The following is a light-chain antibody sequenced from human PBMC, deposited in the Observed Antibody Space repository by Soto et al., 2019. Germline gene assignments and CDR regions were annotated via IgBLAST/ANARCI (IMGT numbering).Light chain of an antibody. CDR2: LNSDGSH. V-gene: IGLV4-69*01. CDR3: QTWGTGIQV. CDR1: SGHSSYA. J-gene: IGLJ2*01. Sequence: QSVLTQSPSASASLGASVKLTCTLSSGHSSYAIAWHQQQPEKDPRYLMKLNSDGSHSKGDGIPDRFSGSSSGAERYLTISSLQSEDEADYYSQTWGTGIQVFGGGTKLTVL.